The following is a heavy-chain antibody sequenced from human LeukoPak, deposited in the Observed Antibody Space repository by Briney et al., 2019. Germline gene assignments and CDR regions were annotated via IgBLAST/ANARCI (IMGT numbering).Heavy chain of an antibody. CDR2: INRYGSST. V-gene: IGHV3-74*01. CDR1: GFSFSSHW. Sequence: GGSLRLSCAASGFSFSSHWIHWVRQAPGKGLVWVSGINRYGSSTSYADSVKGRFTISRDNAKNTLYLQMSSLRAEDTAVYYCARGSGNEPFDSWGQGTLVTVPS. J-gene: IGHJ4*02. CDR3: ARGSGNEPFDS. D-gene: IGHD5-12*01.